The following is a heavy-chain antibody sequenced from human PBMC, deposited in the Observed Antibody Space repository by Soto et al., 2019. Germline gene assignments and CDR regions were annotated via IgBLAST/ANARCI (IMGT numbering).Heavy chain of an antibody. CDR1: GYTFAHYG. CDR3: SRDPDY. CDR2: VSPYNGNT. Sequence: QVQLVQSGAEVKKPGASVKVSCKASGYTFAHYGISWVRQAPGQGLEWVGWVSPYNGNTNYAQKLQGRVTMTTDTSTSTVYMELRSLRSDDTAVYYCSRDPDYWGRGTLVTVSS. V-gene: IGHV1-18*01. J-gene: IGHJ4*02.